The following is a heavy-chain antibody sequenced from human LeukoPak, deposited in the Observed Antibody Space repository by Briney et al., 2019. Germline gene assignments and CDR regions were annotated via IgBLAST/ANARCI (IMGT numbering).Heavy chain of an antibody. CDR3: ARDFLVPAAPYNWFDP. CDR2: INPNSGGT. J-gene: IGHJ5*02. D-gene: IGHD2-2*01. Sequence: GASVKVSCKASGYTFTGYYMHWVRQAPGQGLEWMGRINPNSGGTNYAQKFQGRVTMTRDTSISTAYMELSRLRSVDTAVYYCARDFLVPAAPYNWFDPWGQGTLVTVSS. V-gene: IGHV1-2*06. CDR1: GYTFTGYY.